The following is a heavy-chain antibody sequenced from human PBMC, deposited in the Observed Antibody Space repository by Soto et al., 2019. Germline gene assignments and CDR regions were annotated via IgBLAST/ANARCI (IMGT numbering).Heavy chain of an antibody. CDR2: IYSGGST. CDR3: ARNTAEYSSGWYDYYYGMDV. CDR1: GFTVSSNY. V-gene: IGHV3-53*01. Sequence: EVQLVESGGGLIQPGGSLRLSCAASGFTVSSNYMSWVRQAPGKGLEWVSVIYSGGSTYYADSVKGRFTISRDNSKNTLYLQMNSLRAEDTAVYYCARNTAEYSSGWYDYYYGMDVWGQGTTVTVSS. D-gene: IGHD6-19*01. J-gene: IGHJ6*02.